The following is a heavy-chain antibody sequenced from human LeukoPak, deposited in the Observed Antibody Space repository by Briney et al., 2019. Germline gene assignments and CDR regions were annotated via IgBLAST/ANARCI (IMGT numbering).Heavy chain of an antibody. CDR1: GFTFSSYE. V-gene: IGHV3-48*03. Sequence: PGGSLRLSCAASGFTFSSYEVNWVRQAPGKGLEWVSYISSSGSTIYYADSVKGRFTISRDNAKNSLYLQMNSLRAEDTAVYYCAREESQSSGWFHWGQGTLVTVSS. J-gene: IGHJ4*02. CDR3: AREESQSSGWFH. D-gene: IGHD6-19*01. CDR2: ISSSGSTI.